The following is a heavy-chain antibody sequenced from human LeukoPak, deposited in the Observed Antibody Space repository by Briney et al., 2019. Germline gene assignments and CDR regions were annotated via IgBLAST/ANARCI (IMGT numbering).Heavy chain of an antibody. D-gene: IGHD3-10*01. V-gene: IGHV1-8*02. CDR3: ARINYYGSGSYYKKYFDY. CDR1: GYTFTSYG. CDR2: MNPNSGNT. J-gene: IGHJ4*02. Sequence: ASVKVSCNASGYTFTSYGINWVRQATGQGLEWMGWMNPNSGNTGYAQKFQGRVTMTRNTSISTAYMELSSLRSEDTAVYYCARINYYGSGSYYKKYFDYWGQGTLVTVSS.